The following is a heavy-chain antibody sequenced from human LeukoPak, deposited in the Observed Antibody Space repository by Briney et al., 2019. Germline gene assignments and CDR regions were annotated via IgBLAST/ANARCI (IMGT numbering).Heavy chain of an antibody. CDR2: IYSGGST. V-gene: IGHV3-66*01. CDR3: ASGIVVVATDAFDI. CDR1: GFTFSDYY. D-gene: IGHD3-22*01. Sequence: GGSLRLSCAASGFTFSDYYMSWIRQAPGKGLEWVSVIYSGGSTYYADSVKGRFTISRDNSKNTLYLQMNSLRAEDTAVYYCASGIVVVATDAFDIWGQGTMVTVSS. J-gene: IGHJ3*02.